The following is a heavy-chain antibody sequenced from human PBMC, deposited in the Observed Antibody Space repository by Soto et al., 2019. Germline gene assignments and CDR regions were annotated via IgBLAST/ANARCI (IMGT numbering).Heavy chain of an antibody. Sequence: PGGSLRLSCAASGFTFSRYLMNWVRQAPGKGLEWVANIKQDGTDKNYVDSVKGRFTISRENARKSLYLQMDSMRAEDTAVYFCARGDTPMITGMDSFDIWGQGTMMTV. D-gene: IGHD5-18*01. J-gene: IGHJ3*02. CDR2: IKQDGTDK. V-gene: IGHV3-7*01. CDR1: GFTFSRYL. CDR3: ARGDTPMITGMDSFDI.